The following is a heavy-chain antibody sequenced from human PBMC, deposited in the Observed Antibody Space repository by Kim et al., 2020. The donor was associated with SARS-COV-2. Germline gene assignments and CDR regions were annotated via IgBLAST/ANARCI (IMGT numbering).Heavy chain of an antibody. CDR3: ARASSGMVTYYFDY. Sequence: GGSPRLSCAASGFTFSSYWMSWVRQAPGKGLEWVANIKQDGSEKYYVDSVKGRFTISRDNAKNSLYLQMNSLRAEDTAVYYCARASSGMVTYYFDYWGQGTLVTVSS. CDR1: GFTFSSYW. CDR2: IKQDGSEK. V-gene: IGHV3-7*01. D-gene: IGHD3-22*01. J-gene: IGHJ4*02.